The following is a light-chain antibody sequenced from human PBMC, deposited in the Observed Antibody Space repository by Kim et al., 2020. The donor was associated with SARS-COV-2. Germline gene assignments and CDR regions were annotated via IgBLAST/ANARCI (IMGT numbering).Light chain of an antibody. V-gene: IGLV2-23*02. CDR2: EVQ. CDR3: CSHVGDSVWV. CDR1: NRDIGFYGL. Sequence: QSALTQPASVSGSPGQSVTISCTGSNRDIGFYGLVSWYQQRPGTAPKLIIYEVQRRPSDISDRFSGAMSGITASLTISGLQPEDEAHYYCCSHVGDSVWVFGGGTKLTVL. J-gene: IGLJ2*01.